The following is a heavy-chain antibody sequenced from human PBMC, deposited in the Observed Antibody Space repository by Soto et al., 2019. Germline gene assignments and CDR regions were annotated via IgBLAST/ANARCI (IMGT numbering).Heavy chain of an antibody. D-gene: IGHD3-22*01. CDR1: GGSFSGYY. CDR3: ARGVGSGYYNWFDP. Sequence: QVQLQQWGAGLLKPSETLSLTCAVYGGSFSGYYWSWIRQPPGKGLEWIGEINHSGSTNYNPSLKSRVTISVDTSKNPFSLKLGSVTAADTAVYYCARGVGSGYYNWFDPWGQGTLVTVSS. J-gene: IGHJ5*02. V-gene: IGHV4-34*01. CDR2: INHSGST.